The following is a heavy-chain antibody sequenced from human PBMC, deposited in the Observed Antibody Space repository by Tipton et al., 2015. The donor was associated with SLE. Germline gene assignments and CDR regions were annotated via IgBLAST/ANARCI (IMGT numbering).Heavy chain of an antibody. V-gene: IGHV4-34*01. CDR1: GASLSSFF. CDR2: INHSGNT. J-gene: IGHJ2*01. CDR3: AREVRAFDLPSPFDL. D-gene: IGHD3-3*01. Sequence: TLSLTCTVSGASLSSFFWAWIRQPPGKGLEWIGEINHSGNTNFNPSLGSRVTVSVDTSNNQFSLRLSSVTAADTAVYYCAREVRAFDLPSPFDLWGRGTLVTVSS.